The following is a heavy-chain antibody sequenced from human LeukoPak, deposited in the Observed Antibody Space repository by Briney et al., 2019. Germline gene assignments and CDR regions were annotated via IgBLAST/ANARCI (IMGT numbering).Heavy chain of an antibody. Sequence: PGGSLRLSCAASGFTFSNYAISWVRQAPGKGLEWVSSISANGGGTYYADSVKGRFTVSRDNSQNTLYLQMNSLRAEDTAVYYCAKATKSIVVDNYFDYWGQGALVTVSS. D-gene: IGHD3-22*01. J-gene: IGHJ4*02. CDR1: GFTFSNYA. V-gene: IGHV3-23*01. CDR3: AKATKSIVVDNYFDY. CDR2: ISANGGGT.